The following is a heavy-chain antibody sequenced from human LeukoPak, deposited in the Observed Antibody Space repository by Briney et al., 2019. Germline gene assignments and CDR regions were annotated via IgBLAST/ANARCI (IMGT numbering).Heavy chain of an antibody. CDR1: GFTFSSYA. J-gene: IGHJ6*02. V-gene: IGHV3-23*01. D-gene: IGHD4-17*01. CDR2: ISGSGGST. CDR3: AKSVGARYGMDV. Sequence: SGGSLRLSCAASGFTFSSYAMSWVRQAPGKGLEWVSAISGSGGSTYYADSMKGRFTISRDNSKNTLYLQMNSLRAEDTAVYYCAKSVGARYGMDVWGQGTTVTVSS.